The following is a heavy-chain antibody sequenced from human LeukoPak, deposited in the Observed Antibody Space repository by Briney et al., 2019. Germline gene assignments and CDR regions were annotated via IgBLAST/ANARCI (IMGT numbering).Heavy chain of an antibody. CDR3: ARDFHYDILTGYYKYYYYYMDV. V-gene: IGHV1-18*01. J-gene: IGHJ6*03. D-gene: IGHD3-9*01. CDR1: GYTFTSYG. Sequence: GASVKVSCKASGYTFTSYGISWVRQAPGQGLEWMGWISAHNGNTNYAQQLQGRVTMTTDTSTSTAYMELRSLRFDDTAVYYCARDFHYDILTGYYKYYYYYMDVWGKGTTVTVSS. CDR2: ISAHNGNT.